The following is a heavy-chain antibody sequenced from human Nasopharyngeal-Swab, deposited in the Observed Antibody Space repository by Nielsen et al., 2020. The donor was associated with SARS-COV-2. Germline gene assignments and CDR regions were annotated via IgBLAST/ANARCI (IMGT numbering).Heavy chain of an antibody. CDR2: IIPTLNTP. D-gene: IGHD7-27*01. J-gene: IGHJ4*02. Sequence: WVRQAPGQGFEWRGGIIPTLNTPNYARTFQGRISITTDDSTSTAYLELRSLRSDDTAVYYCARVSGDPSGPADSWGQGTLVTVSS. CDR3: ARVSGDPSGPADS. V-gene: IGHV1-69*16.